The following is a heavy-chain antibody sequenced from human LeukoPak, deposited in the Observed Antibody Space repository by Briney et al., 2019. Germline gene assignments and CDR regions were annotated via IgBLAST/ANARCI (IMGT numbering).Heavy chain of an antibody. D-gene: IGHD2-21*02. V-gene: IGHV1-18*01. CDR2: ITAYNGNT. CDR1: GYTFTSYG. Sequence: ASVKVSCKASGYTFTSYGISWVRQAPGQGLEWMGWITAYNGNTNYAQKLQGRVNMTTDTSTSTAYMELRSLRSDDTAVYYCARVYSLVTAKSPIDYWGQGTLVTVSS. J-gene: IGHJ4*02. CDR3: ARVYSLVTAKSPIDY.